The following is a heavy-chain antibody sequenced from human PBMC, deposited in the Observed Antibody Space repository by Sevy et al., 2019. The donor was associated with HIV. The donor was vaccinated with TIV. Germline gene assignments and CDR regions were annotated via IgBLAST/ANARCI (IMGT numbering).Heavy chain of an antibody. Sequence: GGSLRLSCVASGFTFSSYNFNWVRQAPGKGLELISFINSGSTIISHADSVKGRFTISRDSVKKSVYLQMNSLRVEDTAVYYCARDGGYSDYGMDLWGQGTTFTVSS. CDR3: ARDGGYSDYGMDL. V-gene: IGHV3-48*01. CDR2: INSGSTII. CDR1: GFTFSSYN. D-gene: IGHD2-15*01. J-gene: IGHJ6*02.